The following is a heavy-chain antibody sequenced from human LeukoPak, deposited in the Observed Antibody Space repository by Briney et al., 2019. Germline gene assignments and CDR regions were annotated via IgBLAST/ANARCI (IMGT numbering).Heavy chain of an antibody. D-gene: IGHD2-15*01. CDR2: IIPIFGTA. Sequence: GSSVTVSFTASGGTFSCYAISWVRQAPGQGLEWMGGIIPIFGTANYAQKFQGRVTITTDESTSTAYMELSSLRSEDTAVYYCARGPCSGGSCYWFDPWGQGTLVTVSS. CDR1: GGTFSCYA. J-gene: IGHJ5*02. CDR3: ARGPCSGGSCYWFDP. V-gene: IGHV1-69*05.